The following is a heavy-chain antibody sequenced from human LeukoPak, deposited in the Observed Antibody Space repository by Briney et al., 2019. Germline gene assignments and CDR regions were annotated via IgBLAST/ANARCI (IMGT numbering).Heavy chain of an antibody. D-gene: IGHD6-13*01. Sequence: GGSLRLSCAASGITFSSYAMSWVRQAPGKGLEWVSSISGTGDNTYYADAVKGRFTISRDNSKNTLYLQMNSLRAEDTAVYYCAKDPRGSSWYHYYYYYYMDVWGKGTTVTISS. J-gene: IGHJ6*03. V-gene: IGHV3-23*01. CDR3: AKDPRGSSWYHYYYYYYMDV. CDR1: GITFSSYA. CDR2: ISGTGDNT.